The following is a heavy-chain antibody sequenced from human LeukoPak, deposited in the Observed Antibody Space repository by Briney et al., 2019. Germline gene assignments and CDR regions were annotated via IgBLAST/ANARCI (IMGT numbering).Heavy chain of an antibody. CDR3: AKDTSGYDNFDALDI. D-gene: IGHD5-12*01. CDR2: ISWNSGSI. Sequence: PGRSLRLSCAASGFTFDDYAMHWVRQAPGKGLEWVSGISWNSGSIGYADSVKGRFTISRDNAKNSLYLQMNSLRAEDTALYYCAKDTSGYDNFDALDIWGQGTMVTVSS. CDR1: GFTFDDYA. J-gene: IGHJ3*02. V-gene: IGHV3-9*01.